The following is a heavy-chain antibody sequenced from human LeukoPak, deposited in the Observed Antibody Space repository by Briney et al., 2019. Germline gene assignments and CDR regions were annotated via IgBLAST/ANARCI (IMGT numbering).Heavy chain of an antibody. J-gene: IGHJ6*02. Sequence: GGSLRLSCAASGFSFNTYSMNWVRQAPGKGLEWVSYISSSSSSIYYADSVKGRFTISRDNAKNSLYLQMNSLRAEDTAVYYCARSPRYASPTVVIKAVPYYYYGMDVWGQGTTVTVSS. CDR2: ISSSSSSI. CDR1: GFSFNTYS. V-gene: IGHV3-48*04. CDR3: ARSPRYASPTVVIKAVPYYYYGMDV. D-gene: IGHD3-22*01.